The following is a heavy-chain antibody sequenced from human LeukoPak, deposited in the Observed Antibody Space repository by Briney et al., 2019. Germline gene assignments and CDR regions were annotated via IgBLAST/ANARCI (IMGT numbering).Heavy chain of an antibody. CDR1: GRSISSRSYY. V-gene: IGHV4-39*01. J-gene: IGHJ6*03. CDR3: AREDTAMATTYLYYYYYMDV. Sequence: SDTVSLIHTLSGRSISSRSYYWAWLRQPPGKGLEWNGSIYYSGSTYYNPSLKSRVTISVDTSKNQFSLKLSSVTAADTAVYYCAREDTAMATTYLYYYYYMDVWGKGTAVTISS. D-gene: IGHD5-18*01. CDR2: IYYSGST.